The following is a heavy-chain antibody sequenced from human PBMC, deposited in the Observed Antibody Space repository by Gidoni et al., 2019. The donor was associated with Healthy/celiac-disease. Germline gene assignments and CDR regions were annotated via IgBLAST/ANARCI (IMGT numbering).Heavy chain of an antibody. D-gene: IGHD2-8*01. J-gene: IGHJ4*02. CDR1: VFTFCYHY. CDR2: TRNKANRYTT. CDR3: ARGRYCTNGVCYTQYYFDY. Sequence: EVQLVESGGGLVQPGGSLILSCAASVFTFCYHYMYCVLQAPGKGLEWVGRTRNKANRYTTEYAASVKGRFTISRDDSKNSLYLQMNSLKTEDTAVYYCARGRYCTNGVCYTQYYFDYWGQGTLVTVSS. V-gene: IGHV3-72*01.